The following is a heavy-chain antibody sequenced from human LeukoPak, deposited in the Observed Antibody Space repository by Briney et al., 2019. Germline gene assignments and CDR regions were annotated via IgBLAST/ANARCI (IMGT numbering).Heavy chain of an antibody. J-gene: IGHJ3*02. Sequence: GASVKVSCKASGYTFTGYYMHWVRQAPGQGLEWMGWINPNSGGTNYAQKFQGWVTMTRDTSISTAYMELSRLRSDDTAVYYCARVPISSTIFGVVIDAFDIWGQGTMVTVSS. V-gene: IGHV1-2*04. D-gene: IGHD3-3*01. CDR2: INPNSGGT. CDR1: GYTFTGYY. CDR3: ARVPISSTIFGVVIDAFDI.